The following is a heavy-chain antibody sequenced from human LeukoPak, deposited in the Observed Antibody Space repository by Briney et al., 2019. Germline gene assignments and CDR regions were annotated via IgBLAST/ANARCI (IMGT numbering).Heavy chain of an antibody. V-gene: IGHV4-59*08. J-gene: IGHJ4*02. CDR1: GGSISSDY. CDR2: IYYTGKI. CDR3: ARHYSFGGVFDY. D-gene: IGHD3-16*01. Sequence: PSETLSLTCAVSGGSISSDYWSWIRQSPGKGLEWIGYIYYTGKINYNPSLKSRVTISVDTSKNQFSLRLSSVTAADTAVYYCARHYSFGGVFDYWGQGALVTVSS.